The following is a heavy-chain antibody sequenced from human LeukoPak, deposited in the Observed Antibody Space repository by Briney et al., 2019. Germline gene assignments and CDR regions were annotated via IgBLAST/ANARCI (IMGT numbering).Heavy chain of an antibody. CDR1: GGSISSSSYY. Sequence: PSETLSLTCTVSGGSISSSSYYWGWIRQPPGKGLEWIGSIYYSGSTYYNPSLKSRVTISVDTSKNQFSLKLSSVTAADTAVYYCARLGRFGEKPNYWGQGTLVTASS. CDR2: IYYSGST. J-gene: IGHJ4*02. D-gene: IGHD3-10*01. CDR3: ARLGRFGEKPNY. V-gene: IGHV4-39*01.